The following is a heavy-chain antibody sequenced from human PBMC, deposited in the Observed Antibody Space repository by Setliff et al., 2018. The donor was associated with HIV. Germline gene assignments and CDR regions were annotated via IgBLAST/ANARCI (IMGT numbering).Heavy chain of an antibody. CDR2: INPAANPT. J-gene: IGHJ5*02. D-gene: IGHD2-2*01. CDR3: ARDFGGYCSSMSCPGLFDP. V-gene: IGHV1-46*01. Sequence: ASVKVSCKASGYTFTSDYIHWVRQAPGQGLEWMGIINPAANPTSYAQKFWGRVTITTHESTSTAYMELSSLRTEDTAVYYCARDFGGYCSSMSCPGLFDPWGQGTLVTVSS. CDR1: GYTFTSDY.